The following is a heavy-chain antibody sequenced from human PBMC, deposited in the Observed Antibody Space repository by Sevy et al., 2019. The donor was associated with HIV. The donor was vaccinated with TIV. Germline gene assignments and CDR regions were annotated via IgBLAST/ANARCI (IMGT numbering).Heavy chain of an antibody. Sequence: GGSLRLSCAASGFTFSSYSMNWVRQAPGKGLEWVSSISSSSSYIYYADSVKGRFTISRDNAKNSLYLQMNSLRAEDTAVYYCARVTATVTTSPFDYWGQGTLVTVSS. J-gene: IGHJ4*02. CDR2: ISSSSSYI. V-gene: IGHV3-21*01. CDR1: GFTFSSYS. CDR3: ARVTATVTTSPFDY. D-gene: IGHD4-17*01.